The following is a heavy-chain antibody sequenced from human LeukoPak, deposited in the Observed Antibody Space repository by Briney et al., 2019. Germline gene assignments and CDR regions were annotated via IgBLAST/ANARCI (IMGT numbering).Heavy chain of an antibody. Sequence: SETLSLTCTVSGGSISSSSYYWGWIRQPPGKGLEWIGSIYYSESTYYNPSLKSRVTISVDTSKNQFSLKLSSVTAAGTAVYYCARDPKSGTQTLNWFDPWGQGTLVTVSS. D-gene: IGHD1-14*01. J-gene: IGHJ5*02. CDR3: ARDPKSGTQTLNWFDP. V-gene: IGHV4-39*07. CDR1: GGSISSSSYY. CDR2: IYYSEST.